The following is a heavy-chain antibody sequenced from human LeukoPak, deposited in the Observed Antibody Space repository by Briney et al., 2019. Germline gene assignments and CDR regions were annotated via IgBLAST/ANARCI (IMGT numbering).Heavy chain of an antibody. J-gene: IGHJ4*02. D-gene: IGHD3-10*01. CDR2: ISGSATT. CDR3: AKARTLWTDFDY. Sequence: GGSLRLSCAASGFTFSSYAMSWVRQAPGKGLEWVSAISGSATTYYADSVRGRFIVSRDNSKNTLYLQMSSLRAEDTAVYYCAKARTLWTDFDYWGQGTLVTVSS. V-gene: IGHV3-23*01. CDR1: GFTFSSYA.